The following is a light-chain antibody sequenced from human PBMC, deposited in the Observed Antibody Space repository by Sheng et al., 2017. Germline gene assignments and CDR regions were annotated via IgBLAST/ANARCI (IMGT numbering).Light chain of an antibody. CDR2: GAS. J-gene: IGKJ2*03. V-gene: IGKV3-20*01. CDR1: QTIRSNY. Sequence: EMVLTQSPGTLSLSPGERVTLSCRASQTIRSNYLAWYQQKPGQSPRLLIYGASSRATGIPDRFSGSGSGTDFTLIISRLEPEDFAVYYCQQYGSSSVSFGQGTKLEIK. CDR3: QQYGSSSVS.